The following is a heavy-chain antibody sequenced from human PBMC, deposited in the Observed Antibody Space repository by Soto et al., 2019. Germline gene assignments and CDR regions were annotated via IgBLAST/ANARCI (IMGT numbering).Heavy chain of an antibody. D-gene: IGHD3-10*01. CDR2: IYYSGIT. CDR1: GGSISSGDYY. J-gene: IGHJ6*02. V-gene: IGHV4-30-4*01. Sequence: PSETLSLTCTVSGGSISSGDYYWSWIRQPPGKGLEWIGYIYYSGITYYNPSLKSRVTISVDTSENQFSLKLSSVTAADTAVYYCAGYEVRGGSGSYTYGMDVWGQGTTVTVSS. CDR3: AGYEVRGGSGSYTYGMDV.